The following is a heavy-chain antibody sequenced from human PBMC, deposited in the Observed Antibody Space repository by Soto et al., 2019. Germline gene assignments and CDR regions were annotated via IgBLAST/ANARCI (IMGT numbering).Heavy chain of an antibody. CDR3: VKRRGGNKFDFFD. CDR2: VRVNGDRP. V-gene: IGHV3-64D*06. D-gene: IGHD5-12*01. Sequence: GGSLRLSCSAYGFTFSSYAMHWVRQDPGQGLEYVSGVRVNGDRPFYTDSVKGRFTISRDNSKNTLYLQMSGLSADDTAVYYCVKRRGGNKFDFFDLGKGALVTVSS. CDR1: GFTFSSYA. J-gene: IGHJ4*02.